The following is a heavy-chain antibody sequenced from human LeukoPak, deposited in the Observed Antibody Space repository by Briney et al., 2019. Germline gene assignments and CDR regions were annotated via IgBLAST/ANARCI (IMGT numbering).Heavy chain of an antibody. CDR2: IYHSGST. D-gene: IGHD2-2*03. V-gene: IGHV4-59*12. CDR3: ARGAAFGYCSSTSCGDFDY. J-gene: IGHJ4*02. Sequence: KPSETLTLTCTVSGGSISSYYWSWIRQPPGKGLEWIGYIYHSGSTYYNPSLKSRVTISVDRSKNQFSLKLSSVTAADTAVYYCARGAAFGYCSSTSCGDFDYWGQGTLVTVSS. CDR1: GGSISSYY.